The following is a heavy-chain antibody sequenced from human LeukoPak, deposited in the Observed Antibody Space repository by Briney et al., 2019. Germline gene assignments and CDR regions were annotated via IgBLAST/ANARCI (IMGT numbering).Heavy chain of an antibody. J-gene: IGHJ3*01. Sequence: PGGSLRLSCAGSGFTFSRYGMHWVRQAPGKGLVWVSLINADGSTTTYADSVKGRFTISRNNARNTVSLQMNSLTIEDTAVYYCVVVVEPPDSDGFDVWGQGTMITVSS. CDR3: VVVVEPPDSDGFDV. CDR2: INADGSTT. CDR1: GFTFSRYG. V-gene: IGHV3-74*01. D-gene: IGHD1-14*01.